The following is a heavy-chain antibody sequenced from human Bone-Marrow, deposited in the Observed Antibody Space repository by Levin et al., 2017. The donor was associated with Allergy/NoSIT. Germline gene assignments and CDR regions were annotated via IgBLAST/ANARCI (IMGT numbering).Heavy chain of an antibody. CDR1: GFTFSSYH. CDR3: ASPSTGFWSGYYVY. J-gene: IGHJ4*02. D-gene: IGHD3-3*01. Sequence: GGSLRLSCEVSGFTFSSYHMSWVRQAPGKGLEWVANIKEDGSYKYYVDSVKGRFTISRDNAKNSLYLQMNSLRVEDTAVYYCASPSTGFWSGYYVYWGQGALVTVSS. CDR2: IKEDGSYK. V-gene: IGHV3-7*01.